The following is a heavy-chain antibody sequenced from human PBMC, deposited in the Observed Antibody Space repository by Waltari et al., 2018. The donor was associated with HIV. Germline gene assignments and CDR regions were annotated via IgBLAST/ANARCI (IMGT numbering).Heavy chain of an antibody. CDR2: ISNRSDFI. CDR3: ASLPTEGQPPRVF. J-gene: IGHJ4*02. Sequence: EVHLVESGGGLVKPGGSLRLSCTASGSSFSSFSMNWVRQVPGKGLEWVSAISNRSDFINYADSVKGRFTIYRDNAANSLFLQMNALRNEDTAVYFCASLPTEGQPPRVFWGQGIIVTVSS. V-gene: IGHV3-21*06. D-gene: IGHD5-18*01. CDR1: GSSFSSFS.